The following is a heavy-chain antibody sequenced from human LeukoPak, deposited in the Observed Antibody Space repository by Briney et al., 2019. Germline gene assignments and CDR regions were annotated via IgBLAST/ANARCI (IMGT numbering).Heavy chain of an antibody. CDR2: LHYTGIT. Sequence: PSETLSLTCTVSGGPITSSKYYRGWIRQPPGKGLEWIGSLHYTGITYYNPSLKTRVTISVDTSKNQFSLTLSSATAADTSVYYCVRRRGDGVYRPDYWGQGTLVTVSS. CDR1: GGPITSSKYY. J-gene: IGHJ4*02. D-gene: IGHD4-17*01. CDR3: VRRRGDGVYRPDY. V-gene: IGHV4-39*01.